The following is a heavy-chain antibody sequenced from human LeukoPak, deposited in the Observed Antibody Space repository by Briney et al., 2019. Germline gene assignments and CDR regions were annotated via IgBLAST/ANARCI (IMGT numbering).Heavy chain of an antibody. D-gene: IGHD6-13*01. V-gene: IGHV3-66*01. J-gene: IGHJ1*01. CDR2: IYSGGST. CDR3: ARDQREQQLVG. CDR1: GFTFSSYE. Sequence: GGSLRLSCATSGFTFSSYEMNWVRQAPGKGLEWVSLIYSGGSTSYADSVKGRFTISRDNSKNTLYLQMNSLRAEDTAVYYCARDQREQQLVGWGQGTLVIVSS.